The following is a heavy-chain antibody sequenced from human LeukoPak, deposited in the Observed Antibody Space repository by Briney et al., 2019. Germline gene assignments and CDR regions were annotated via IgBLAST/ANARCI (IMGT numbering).Heavy chain of an antibody. CDR2: INSDGSIT. Sequence: GGSLRLSCAASGFTFHDYAMHWVRQAPGKGLVWVSHINSDGSITSYADSVKGRFTISRDNAKNTLYLQMNSLRAEDTAVYYCARDAVDTANAVWGQGTTVTVSS. D-gene: IGHD5-18*01. J-gene: IGHJ6*02. V-gene: IGHV3-74*01. CDR1: GFTFHDYA. CDR3: ARDAVDTANAV.